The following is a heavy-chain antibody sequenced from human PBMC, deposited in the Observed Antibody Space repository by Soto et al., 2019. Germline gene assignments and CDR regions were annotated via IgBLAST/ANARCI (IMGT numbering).Heavy chain of an antibody. V-gene: IGHV3-23*01. Sequence: EVQLFESGGGLVQPGGSLRLSCVASGLTFHSYGMSWVRQAPGKGLVWVSGISVRGGSTYYADSVRGRFTISRDNSKNPLYFQVIRLKHGDTAVYYCAKVSRGIVVVPAALHWGQGTMVTISS. CDR3: AKVSRGIVVVPAALH. J-gene: IGHJ4*01. CDR1: GLTFHSYG. CDR2: ISVRGGST. D-gene: IGHD2-2*01.